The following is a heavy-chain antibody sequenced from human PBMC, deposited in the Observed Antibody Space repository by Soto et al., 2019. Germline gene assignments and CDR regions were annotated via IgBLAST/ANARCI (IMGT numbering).Heavy chain of an antibody. CDR1: GGSISSSSYY. CDR3: ARQIVAGGYFDY. CDR2: IYYSGST. Sequence: QLQLQESGPGLVKPSETLSLTCTVSGGSISSSSYYWGWIRQPPGKGLEWIGSIYYSGSTYYNPSLKSRVTISVDTSKNQFSLKLSSVTAADTAVYYCARQIVAGGYFDYWGQGTLVTVSS. J-gene: IGHJ4*02. V-gene: IGHV4-39*01. D-gene: IGHD5-12*01.